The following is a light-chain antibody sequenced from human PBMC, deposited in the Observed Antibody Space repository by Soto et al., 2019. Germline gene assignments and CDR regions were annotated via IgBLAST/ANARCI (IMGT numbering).Light chain of an antibody. CDR1: QSISSW. V-gene: IGKV1-5*01. CDR3: QQYNSYPLT. Sequence: DIQMTQSPSTLSASVRDRVTITCRASQSISSWLAWYQQKPGKAPKLLIYDASSLEGGVPSRFSGSGSGTEFTLTISSLQPDDFATYYCQQYNSYPLTFGGGTKVEIK. J-gene: IGKJ4*01. CDR2: DAS.